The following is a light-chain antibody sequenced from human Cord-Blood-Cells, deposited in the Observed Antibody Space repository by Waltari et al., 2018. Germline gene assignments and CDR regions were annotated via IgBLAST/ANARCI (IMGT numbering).Light chain of an antibody. J-gene: IGKJ4*01. V-gene: IGKV1-33*01. Sequence: DIQMTQSPSSLSASVGDRVTITCQASQDISNYLNWYQQQPGKAPKLLIYDASNLETGGPSRFSGSGSGTDFTFTISSLQPEDIATDYCQQYDNLPPLTFGGGTKVEIK. CDR1: QDISNY. CDR3: QQYDNLPPLT. CDR2: DAS.